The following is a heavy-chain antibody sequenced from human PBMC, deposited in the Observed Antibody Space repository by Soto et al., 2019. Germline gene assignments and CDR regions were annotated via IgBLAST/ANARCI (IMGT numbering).Heavy chain of an antibody. V-gene: IGHV4-61*01. Sequence: PSETLSLTCTVSGGSVSSGTYYWTWIRQPPGKGLEWIGYIYYTGSTIYNPSLKSRVTISVDTSKNQFSLKLRSVTAADTAVYYCARLNYFDSSGYLPCDYWGQGTLVTVSS. CDR3: ARLNYFDSSGYLPCDY. CDR1: GGSVSSGTYY. J-gene: IGHJ4*02. CDR2: IYYTGST. D-gene: IGHD3-22*01.